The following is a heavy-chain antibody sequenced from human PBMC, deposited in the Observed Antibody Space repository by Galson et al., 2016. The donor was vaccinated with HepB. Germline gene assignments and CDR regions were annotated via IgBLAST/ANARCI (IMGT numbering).Heavy chain of an antibody. CDR2: ISESGTVI. Sequence: SLRLSCAASGFSFSNFAFNWVRQAPGKGLEWVSSISESGTVIFAADSLEGRLTISRDNTRNSLFLQMNSLRAEDTAIYYCARGKREWGFDFWGQGTLVTVSS. CDR3: ARGKREWGFDF. D-gene: IGHD3-3*01. V-gene: IGHV3-21*06. J-gene: IGHJ4*02. CDR1: GFSFSNFA.